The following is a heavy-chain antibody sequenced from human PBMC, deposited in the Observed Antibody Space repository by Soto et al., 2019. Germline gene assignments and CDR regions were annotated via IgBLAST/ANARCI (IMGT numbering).Heavy chain of an antibody. J-gene: IGHJ6*01. Sequence: GESLKISCEGSGYNFTNYWIGWVRQMPWRGLEWMGIIFPGDSHTRYTPSFQGQVSMSVDKSISTAYLQWSSLKTSDTAIYFCARDIAARPGPDYYYFGMDVWGQGPTVTVSS. CDR1: GYNFTNYW. CDR3: ARDIAARPGPDYYYFGMDV. V-gene: IGHV5-51*01. D-gene: IGHD6-6*01. CDR2: IFPGDSHT.